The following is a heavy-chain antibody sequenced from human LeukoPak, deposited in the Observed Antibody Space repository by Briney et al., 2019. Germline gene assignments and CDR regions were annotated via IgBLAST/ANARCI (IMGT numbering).Heavy chain of an antibody. V-gene: IGHV4-61*01. CDR3: ARSRAFNGGAFDP. CDR1: GASVSSASY. Sequence: SETLSLTCTVSGASVSSASYWSWIRQPPGKGVEWIAHIYNGVNTNYNPSLKSRVTISVDTSKNQFSLRLNSVTAADTAVYYCARSRAFNGGAFDPWGQGSLVTVSS. CDR2: IYNGVNT. D-gene: IGHD2-8*01. J-gene: IGHJ5*02.